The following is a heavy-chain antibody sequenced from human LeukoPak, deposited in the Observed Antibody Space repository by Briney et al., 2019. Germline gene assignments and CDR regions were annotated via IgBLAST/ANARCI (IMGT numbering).Heavy chain of an antibody. CDR2: IYYSGST. CDR3: ATGDTVTFDY. CDR1: GGSISSYY. J-gene: IGHJ4*02. Sequence: PSETLSLTCTVSGGSISSYYWSWIRQPPGQGLEWIGYIYYSGSTNYNPSLKSRVTISVDTSKNQFSLKLSSVTAADTAVYYCATGDTVTFDYWGQGTLATVSS. D-gene: IGHD4-17*01. V-gene: IGHV4-59*08.